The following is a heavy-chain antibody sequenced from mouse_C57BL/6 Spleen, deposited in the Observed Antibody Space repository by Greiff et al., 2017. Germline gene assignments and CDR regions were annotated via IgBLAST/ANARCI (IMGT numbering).Heavy chain of an antibody. CDR3: ARSGLVYYYAMDY. D-gene: IGHD3-3*01. V-gene: IGHV1-61*01. CDR1: GYTFTSYW. CDR2: IYPSDSET. Sequence: VQLQQSGAELVRPGSSVKLSCKASGYTFTSYWMDWVKQRPGQGLEWIGNIYPSDSETHYNQKFKDKATLTVDKSSSTAYMQLSSLTSEDSAVYYCARSGLVYYYAMDYWGQGTSVTVSS. J-gene: IGHJ4*01.